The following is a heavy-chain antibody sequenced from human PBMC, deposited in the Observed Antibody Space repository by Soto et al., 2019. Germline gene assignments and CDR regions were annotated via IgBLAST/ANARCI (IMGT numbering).Heavy chain of an antibody. CDR2: INHSGST. V-gene: IGHV4-34*01. CDR1: GGSFSGYY. D-gene: IGHD5-18*01. Sequence: QVQLQQWGAGLLKPSETLSLTCAVYGGSFSGYYWSWIRQPPGKGLEWIGEINHSGSTNYNPSLKSRVTISVDTSKNQFSLKLRSVTAADTAVYYCARGLGLLYYYYYGMDVWGQGTTVTVSS. J-gene: IGHJ6*02. CDR3: ARGLGLLYYYYYGMDV.